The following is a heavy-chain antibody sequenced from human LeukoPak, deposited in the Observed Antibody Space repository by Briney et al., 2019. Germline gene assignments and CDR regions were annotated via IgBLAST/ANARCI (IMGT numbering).Heavy chain of an antibody. D-gene: IGHD6-19*01. J-gene: IGHJ6*02. V-gene: IGHV1-69*13. Sequence: ASVKVSCKASGGTFSSYAISWVRQAPGQGLEWMGGIIPIFGTANYAQKFRGRVTITADESTSTAYMELSSLRSEDTAVYYCARVAVAGQYYYYGMDVWGQGTTVTVSS. CDR2: IIPIFGTA. CDR1: GGTFSSYA. CDR3: ARVAVAGQYYYYGMDV.